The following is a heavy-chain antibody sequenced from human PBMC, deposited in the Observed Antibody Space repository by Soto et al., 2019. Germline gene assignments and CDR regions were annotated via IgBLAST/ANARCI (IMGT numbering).Heavy chain of an antibody. J-gene: IGHJ5*02. CDR3: ARAGSRFGELNWFDP. Sequence: SXTLSLTCAVSGGSISSGGYSWSWIRQPPGKGLECIGYIYHSGSTYYNPSLKSRVTISVDRSKNQFSLKLSSVTAADTAVYYCARAGSRFGELNWFDPWGQGTLVTVSS. CDR1: GGSISSGGYS. CDR2: IYHSGST. V-gene: IGHV4-30-2*01. D-gene: IGHD3-10*01.